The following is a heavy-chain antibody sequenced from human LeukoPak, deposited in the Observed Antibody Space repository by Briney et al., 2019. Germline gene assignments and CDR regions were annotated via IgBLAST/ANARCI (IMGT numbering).Heavy chain of an antibody. V-gene: IGHV3-21*01. D-gene: IGHD6-13*01. Sequence: GGSLRLSCAASGFTFSIYTMNWVRQAPGKGLEWVSSISSGSSDIYYADSVKGRFTISRDDAKNSLYLQMNSLRIEDTAVYYCARVSSTWYLGYWGQGTLVTVSS. CDR3: ARVSSTWYLGY. CDR2: ISSGSSDI. J-gene: IGHJ4*02. CDR1: GFTFSIYT.